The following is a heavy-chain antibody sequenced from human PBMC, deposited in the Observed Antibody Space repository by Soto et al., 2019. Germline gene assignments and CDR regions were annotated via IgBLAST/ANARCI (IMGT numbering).Heavy chain of an antibody. CDR1: GGSISSYY. J-gene: IGHJ4*02. CDR3: ARLYSSSWYGGSGADY. D-gene: IGHD6-13*01. CDR2: IYYSGST. Sequence: QVQLQESGPGLVKPSETLSLTCTVSGGSISSYYWSWIRQPPGKGLEWIGYIYYSGSTNYNPSLKSRVTISVDTSKTQFSRKLSSVTAADTAVYYCARLYSSSWYGGSGADYWGQGTLVTVSS. V-gene: IGHV4-59*01.